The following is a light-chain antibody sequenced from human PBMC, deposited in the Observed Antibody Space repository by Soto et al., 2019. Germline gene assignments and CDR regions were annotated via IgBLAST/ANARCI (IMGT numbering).Light chain of an antibody. V-gene: IGLV2-8*01. CDR1: SNDIGIYNY. Sequence: QSVLTQPPSASGSPGQSVTISCTGTSNDIGIYNYVSWYQQHPGKAPKLIIYEVTKRPSGVPDRFSASKTGNTASLTVSGPLAEDEADYYCQSSGSSLNVFGTGTKVTV. J-gene: IGLJ1*01. CDR2: EVT. CDR3: QSSGSSLNV.